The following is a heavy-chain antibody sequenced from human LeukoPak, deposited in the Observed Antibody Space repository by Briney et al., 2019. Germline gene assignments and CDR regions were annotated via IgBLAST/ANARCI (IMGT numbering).Heavy chain of an antibody. D-gene: IGHD2-21*01. V-gene: IGHV3-30-3*01. CDR3: ARDGGDGYNSRDCYGMDV. CDR2: ISYDGSIK. Sequence: PGGSLRLSCAASGFTFSSYAMHWVRQAPGKGLEWVAFISYDGSIKYYADSVKGRFTISRDNSKNTLYLQMNSLRAEDTAVYYCARDGGDGYNSRDCYGMDVWGQGTTVTVSS. CDR1: GFTFSSYA. J-gene: IGHJ6*02.